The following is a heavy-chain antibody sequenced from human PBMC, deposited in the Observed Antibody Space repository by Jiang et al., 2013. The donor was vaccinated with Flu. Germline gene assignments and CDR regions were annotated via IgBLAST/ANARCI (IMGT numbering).Heavy chain of an antibody. V-gene: IGHV5-10-1*01. Sequence: GAEVKKPGESLRISCKASGYRLTSHWISWVRQMPGKGLEWMGRIDPSDSYTKLGPSFQGHVTISVDKSINTAYLQWNSLKASDTATYYCARHGPSHSTYYDGSGYSFYFDHWGRGTPVTVSS. CDR3: ARHGPSHSTYYDGSGYSFYFDH. J-gene: IGHJ4*02. D-gene: IGHD3-22*01. CDR2: IDPSDSYT. CDR1: GYRLTSHW.